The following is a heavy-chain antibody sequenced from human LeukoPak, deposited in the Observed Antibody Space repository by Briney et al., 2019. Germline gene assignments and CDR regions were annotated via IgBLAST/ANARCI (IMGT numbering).Heavy chain of an antibody. D-gene: IGHD6-19*01. J-gene: IGHJ4*02. CDR1: GGTVRNYA. V-gene: IGHV1-69*04. Sequence: GASVKVSCKVSGGTVRNYAISWVRQAPGQGLEWMRRIIPILGIANYAQKFQGRVTITADKSTSTAYMELSSLRSEDTAVYYCAGVRPAVAGIDYWGQGTLVTVSS. CDR3: AGVRPAVAGIDY. CDR2: IIPILGIA.